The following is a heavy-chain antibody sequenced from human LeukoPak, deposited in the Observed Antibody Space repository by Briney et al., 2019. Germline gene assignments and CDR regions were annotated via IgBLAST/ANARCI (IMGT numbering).Heavy chain of an antibody. CDR3: AKGGLTAYYYYMDV. CDR2: ISGSGGST. Sequence: PGGSLRLSCAASGFTFSSYAMSWVRQAPGKGLEWVSAISGSGGSTYYADSVKGRLTISRDNSKNTLYLQMNSLRAEDTAVYYCAKGGLTAYYYYMDVWGKGTTVTVS. D-gene: IGHD2-8*01. CDR1: GFTFSSYA. V-gene: IGHV3-23*01. J-gene: IGHJ6*03.